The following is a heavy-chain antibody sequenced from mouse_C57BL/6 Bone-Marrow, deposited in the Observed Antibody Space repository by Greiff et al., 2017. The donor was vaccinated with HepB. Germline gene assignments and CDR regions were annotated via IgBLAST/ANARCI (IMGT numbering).Heavy chain of an antibody. V-gene: IGHV1-81*01. D-gene: IGHD2-13*01. Sequence: VQVVESGAELARPGASVKMSCKASGYTFTSYGISWVKQRTGQGLEWIGEIYPRSGNTYYNEKFKGKATLTADKSSSTAYMELRSLTSEDSAVYFCARGGRLDYAMDYWGQGTSVTVSS. CDR3: ARGGRLDYAMDY. CDR2: IYPRSGNT. CDR1: GYTFTSYG. J-gene: IGHJ4*01.